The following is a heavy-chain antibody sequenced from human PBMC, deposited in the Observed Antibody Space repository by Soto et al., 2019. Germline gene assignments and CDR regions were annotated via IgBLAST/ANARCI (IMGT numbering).Heavy chain of an antibody. Sequence: QVQLVESGGGVVQPGRSLRLSCAASGFTFSSYGMHWVRQAPGKGLEWVAVISYDGSNKYYADSVKGRFTISRDNSKNTLYLQMNSLRAEDTAVYYCAKDTYPRITIPVDYFDYWGQGTLVTVSS. CDR2: ISYDGSNK. V-gene: IGHV3-30*18. CDR3: AKDTYPRITIPVDYFDY. CDR1: GFTFSSYG. D-gene: IGHD3-3*01. J-gene: IGHJ4*02.